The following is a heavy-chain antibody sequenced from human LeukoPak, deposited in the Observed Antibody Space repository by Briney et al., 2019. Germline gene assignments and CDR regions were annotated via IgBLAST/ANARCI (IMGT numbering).Heavy chain of an antibody. V-gene: IGHV1-46*01. CDR2: ISPSGGST. Sequence: ASVKVSCKAFGYTFTSNYTQWVRQAPGQGPEWMGVISPSGGSTTYAQKFQGRVTLTRDTSISTAYMELSRLRSDDTAVYYCARAGNYLRTLGFDPWGQGTLVTVSS. D-gene: IGHD5-24*01. CDR3: ARAGNYLRTLGFDP. J-gene: IGHJ5*02. CDR1: GYTFTSNY.